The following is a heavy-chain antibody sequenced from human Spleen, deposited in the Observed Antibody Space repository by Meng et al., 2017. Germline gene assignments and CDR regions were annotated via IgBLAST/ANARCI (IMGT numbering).Heavy chain of an antibody. V-gene: IGHV3-74*01. CDR2: INTDGTTT. J-gene: IGHJ6*02. Sequence: GESLKISCAASGFTFSSYWMHWVRQTPGKGLVWVSRINTDGTTTTYADSVKGRFTISRDNAKNTLYLQMNTLRAEDTAVYYCVSGGSMHVWGQGTTVTVSS. CDR1: GFTFSSYW. CDR3: VSGGSMHV.